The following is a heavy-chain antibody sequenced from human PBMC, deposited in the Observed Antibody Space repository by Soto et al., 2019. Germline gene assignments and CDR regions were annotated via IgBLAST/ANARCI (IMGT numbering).Heavy chain of an antibody. J-gene: IGHJ6*02. CDR1: GFTFSSAW. CDR2: IKSKTDGGTT. D-gene: IGHD3-3*01. Sequence: GGSLRLSCAASGFTFSSAWMSWVRQAPGKGLEWVGRIKSKTDGGTTDYAAPVKGRFTISRDDSKNTLYLQMDSLKTEDTAMYYCTTDSRFLEWSSYYYGMDVWGQGTTVTVSS. CDR3: TTDSRFLEWSSYYYGMDV. V-gene: IGHV3-15*01.